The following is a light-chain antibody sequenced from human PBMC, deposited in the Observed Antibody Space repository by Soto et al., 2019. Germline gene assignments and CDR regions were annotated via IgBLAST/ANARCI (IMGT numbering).Light chain of an antibody. CDR3: QQYETLPIT. CDR2: DAS. Sequence: DIQMTQSPSSLSASVVGRGSITFHASQDIGNYLNWYQQIPGKAPKLLIFDASNLESGVPSRFSGSGSGTDFTFTISSLQPEDIATYYCQQYETLPITFGQGTRLEIK. CDR1: QDIGNY. V-gene: IGKV1-33*01. J-gene: IGKJ5*01.